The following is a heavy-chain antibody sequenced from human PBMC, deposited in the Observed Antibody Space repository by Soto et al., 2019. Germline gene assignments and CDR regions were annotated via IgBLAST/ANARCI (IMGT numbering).Heavy chain of an antibody. CDR2: ISGSGGST. D-gene: IGHD4-17*01. J-gene: IGHJ6*02. CDR3: AKEIYGYYYYGMDV. V-gene: IGHV3-23*01. CDR1: GFTFSSYA. Sequence: PGGSLRLSCAASGFTFSSYAMIWVRQAPGKGLEWVSAISGSGGSTYYADSVKGRFTISRDNSKNTLYLQMNSLRAEDTAVYYCAKEIYGYYYYGMDVWGQGTTVTVSS.